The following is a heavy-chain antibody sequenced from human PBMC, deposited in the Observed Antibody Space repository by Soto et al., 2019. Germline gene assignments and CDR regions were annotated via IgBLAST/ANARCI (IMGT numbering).Heavy chain of an antibody. J-gene: IGHJ5*02. D-gene: IGHD4-17*01. CDR1: GFTFSSYG. Sequence: QVQLVESGGGVVQPGRSLRLSCAASGFTFSSYGMHWVRQAPGKGLEWVAVISYDGSNKYYADSVKGRFTISRDNSKNTLYLQMNSLRAEDTAVYYCAKDVVNGDYESGVDPWGQGTLVPVSS. CDR2: ISYDGSNK. V-gene: IGHV3-30*18. CDR3: AKDVVNGDYESGVDP.